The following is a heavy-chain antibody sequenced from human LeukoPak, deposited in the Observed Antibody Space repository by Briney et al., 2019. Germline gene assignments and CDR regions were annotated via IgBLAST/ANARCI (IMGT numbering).Heavy chain of an antibody. D-gene: IGHD6-6*01. CDR3: ARYKYSSSSGYFDY. J-gene: IGHJ4*02. CDR2: ISAYNGNT. V-gene: IGHV1-18*01. CDR1: GYTFTSYG. Sequence: GASVKVSCKASGYTFTSYGISWVRQAPGQGLEWMGWISAYNGNTNYAQKLQGRVTMTTDTSTSTAYMELSSLRSEDTAVYYCARYKYSSSSGYFDYWGQGTLVTVSS.